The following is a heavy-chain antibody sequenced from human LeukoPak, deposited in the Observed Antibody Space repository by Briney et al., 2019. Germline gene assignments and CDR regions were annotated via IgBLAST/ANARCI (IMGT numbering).Heavy chain of an antibody. CDR3: AKGSGYDSSGYHDY. D-gene: IGHD3-22*01. V-gene: IGHV3-9*01. CDR1: GFTFDDYA. Sequence: GGSLRLSCAASGFTFDDYAMHWVRQPPGKGLEWVSGISWNSGSIGYADSVKGRFTISRDNAKNSLYLQMNSLRAEDTALYYCAKGSGYDSSGYHDYWGQGTLVTVSS. CDR2: ISWNSGSI. J-gene: IGHJ4*02.